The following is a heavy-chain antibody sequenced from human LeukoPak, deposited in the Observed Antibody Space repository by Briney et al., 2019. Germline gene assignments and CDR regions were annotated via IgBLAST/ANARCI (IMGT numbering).Heavy chain of an antibody. CDR1: GYTFTSYD. CDR3: ARDGPPYYDFWSGYSSGY. CDR2: ISAYNGNT. Sequence: ASVKVSCKASGYTFTSYDINWVRQAPGQGLEWMGWISAYNGNTNYAQKLQGRVTMTTDTSTSTTYMELRSLRSDDTAVYYCARDGPPYYDFWSGYSSGYWGQGTLVTVSS. D-gene: IGHD3-3*01. J-gene: IGHJ4*02. V-gene: IGHV1-18*01.